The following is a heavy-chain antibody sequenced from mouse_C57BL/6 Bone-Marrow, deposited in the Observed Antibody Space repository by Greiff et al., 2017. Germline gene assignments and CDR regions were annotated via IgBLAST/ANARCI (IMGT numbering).Heavy chain of an antibody. CDR3: ARVMGPWFAY. D-gene: IGHD2-3*01. V-gene: IGHV5-4*03. Sequence: DVMLVESGGGLVKPGGSLKLSCAASGFTFSSYAMSWVRQTPEKRLEWVATISDGGSYTYYPDNVKGRFTLARDNAKNNLYLQMSHLKSEDTSMYYCARVMGPWFAYWGQGTLVTVSA. CDR2: ISDGGSYT. CDR1: GFTFSSYA. J-gene: IGHJ3*01.